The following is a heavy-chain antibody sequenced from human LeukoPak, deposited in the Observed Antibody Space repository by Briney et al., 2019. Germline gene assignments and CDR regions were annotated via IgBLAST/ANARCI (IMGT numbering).Heavy chain of an antibody. V-gene: IGHV3-30*02. CDR3: AKDSHTPYSSSWQYYFDY. J-gene: IGHJ4*02. Sequence: PGGSLRLSCAASGFTFSSYGMHWVRQAPGKGLEWVAFIRYDGSNKYYADSVKGRFTISRDNSKNTLYLQMNSLRAEDTAVYYCAKDSHTPYSSSWQYYFDYWGQGTLVTVSS. D-gene: IGHD6-13*01. CDR2: IRYDGSNK. CDR1: GFTFSSYG.